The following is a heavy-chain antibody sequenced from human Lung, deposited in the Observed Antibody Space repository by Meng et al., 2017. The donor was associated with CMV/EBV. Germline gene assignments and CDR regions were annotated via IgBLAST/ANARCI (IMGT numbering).Heavy chain of an antibody. V-gene: IGHV4-34*12. J-gene: IGHJ4*02. CDR1: GGSFSGYY. D-gene: IGHD3-16*01. Sequence: SQXXSLTXAVYGGSFSGYYWSWIRQPPGKGLEWIGSVFYCGSTYYNPSLKGRVTISVDTSKNQFSLNVYSVTAADTAVFYCARHFGRGRYPVDYWGQGILVTVSS. CDR3: ARHFGRGRYPVDY. CDR2: VFYCGST.